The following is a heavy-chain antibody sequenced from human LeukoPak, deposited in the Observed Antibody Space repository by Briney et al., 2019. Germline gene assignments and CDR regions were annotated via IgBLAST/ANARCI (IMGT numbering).Heavy chain of an antibody. V-gene: IGHV3-48*03. J-gene: IGHJ3*02. CDR2: ISRSGDTI. CDR3: ARSNLGDGFDI. Sequence: PGGSLRLSCAASGFTFSRYEMNWVRQAPGKGLEWVSYISRSGDTIYFADSVKGRFTISRDNAKNSLYLQMSSLRAEDTAVYYCARSNLGDGFDIWGQGTMVTVSS. CDR1: GFTFSRYE. D-gene: IGHD1-1*01.